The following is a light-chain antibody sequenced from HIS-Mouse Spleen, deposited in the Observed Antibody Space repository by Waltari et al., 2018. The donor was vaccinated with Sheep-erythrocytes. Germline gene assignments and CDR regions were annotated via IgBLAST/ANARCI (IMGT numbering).Light chain of an antibody. CDR3: CSYAGSSTPWV. CDR2: EGS. J-gene: IGLJ3*02. CDR1: SSDVGSYNL. V-gene: IGLV2-23*01. Sequence: QSALTQPASVSGSPGQSITISCTGTSSDVGSYNLVSWYQQHPGKAPKLMIYEGSKRTSVVTNRFSGSKSGNTASLTISGRQAEDEADYYCCSYAGSSTPWVFGGGTKLTVL.